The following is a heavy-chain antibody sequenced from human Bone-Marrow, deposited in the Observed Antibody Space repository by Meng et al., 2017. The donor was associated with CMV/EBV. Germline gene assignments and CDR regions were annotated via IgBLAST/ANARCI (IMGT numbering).Heavy chain of an antibody. V-gene: IGHV4-61*01. CDR3: AREKCFSYDSSGYISVEGRECYYYYGMDV. J-gene: IGHJ6*02. CDR2: IYYSGST. D-gene: IGHD3-22*01. Sequence: SETLSLTCTVSGGSVSSGSYYWSWIRQPPGKGLEWIGYIYYSGSTNYNPSLKSRVTISVDTSKNQFSLKLSPVTAADTAVYYCAREKCFSYDSSGYISVEGRECYYYYGMDVWGQGTTVTVSS. CDR1: GGSVSSGSYY.